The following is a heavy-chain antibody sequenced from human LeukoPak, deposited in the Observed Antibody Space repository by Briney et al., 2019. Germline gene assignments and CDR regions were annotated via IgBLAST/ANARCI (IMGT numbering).Heavy chain of an antibody. CDR1: GYTLTELS. CDR3: ATESHYYDSSGYDY. V-gene: IGHV1-24*01. CDR2: FDPEDGET. Sequence: ASVKVSCKVSGYTLTELSMHWVRQAPGKGLEWMGGFDPEDGETIYAQKFQGRVTMTEDTSTDTAYMELSSLRSEDTAVYYCATESHYYDSSGYDYWGQGTLVTVSS. J-gene: IGHJ4*02. D-gene: IGHD3-22*01.